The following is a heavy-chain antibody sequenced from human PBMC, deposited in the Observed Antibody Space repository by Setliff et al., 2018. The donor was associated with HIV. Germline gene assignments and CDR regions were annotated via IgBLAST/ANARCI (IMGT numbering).Heavy chain of an antibody. J-gene: IGHJ5*02. V-gene: IGHV4-4*09. CDR3: ARHSGVASPNWFDP. CDR2: IYSSGST. CDR1: GGSISGHY. Sequence: SETLSLTCTVSGGSISGHYWSWIRQPPGRGLEWIGYIYSSGSTNFNPPLQSRVTISVDTSKKQFSLKLSSVTAADTAVYYCARHSGVASPNWFDPWGQGTLGTVS. D-gene: IGHD3-10*01.